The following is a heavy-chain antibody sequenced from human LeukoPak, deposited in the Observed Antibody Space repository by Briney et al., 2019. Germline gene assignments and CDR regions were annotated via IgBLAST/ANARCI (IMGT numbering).Heavy chain of an antibody. Sequence: GGSLRLSCAASGFTVSSNYMSWVRQAPGKGLEWVSVIYSGGSTYYADSAKGRFTISRDNSKNTLYLQMNSLRAEDTAVYYYAREGVIYSYGYHYYFDYWGQGTLVTVSS. CDR3: AREGVIYSYGYHYYFDY. CDR2: IYSGGST. D-gene: IGHD5-18*01. J-gene: IGHJ4*02. V-gene: IGHV3-53*01. CDR1: GFTVSSNY.